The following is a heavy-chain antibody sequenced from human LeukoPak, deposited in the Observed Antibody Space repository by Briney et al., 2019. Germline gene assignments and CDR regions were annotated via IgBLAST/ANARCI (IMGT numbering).Heavy chain of an antibody. D-gene: IGHD6-19*01. J-gene: IGHJ4*02. Sequence: SETLSLTCSVSGYSISNGYYWGWIRQPPGKGLQWIGNIYHSGSTYYNPSLKSRVTISVDTSKNQFSLKLSSVTAADTAVYYCARAAYSSGWDLDYWGQGTLVTVSS. CDR1: GYSISNGYY. V-gene: IGHV4-38-2*02. CDR3: ARAAYSSGWDLDY. CDR2: IYHSGST.